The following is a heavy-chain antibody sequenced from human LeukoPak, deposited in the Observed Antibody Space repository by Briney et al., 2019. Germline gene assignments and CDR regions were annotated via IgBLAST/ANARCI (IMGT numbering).Heavy chain of an antibody. CDR3: ARVYCSSTSCRYPDWFDP. D-gene: IGHD2-2*01. CDR2: IYYSGST. CDR1: GGSISSGGYY. Sequence: PSQTLSLTCTVSGGSISSGGYYWSWIRQHPGKGLEWIGYIYYSGSTYYNPSLKGRVTISVDTSKNQFSLKLSSVTAADTAVYYCARVYCSSTSCRYPDWFDPWGQGTLVTVSS. J-gene: IGHJ5*02. V-gene: IGHV4-31*03.